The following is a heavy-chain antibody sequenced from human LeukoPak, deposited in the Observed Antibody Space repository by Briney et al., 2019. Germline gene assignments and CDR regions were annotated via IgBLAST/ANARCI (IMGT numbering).Heavy chain of an antibody. Sequence: SETLSHTCSVSGVSITSNYWSWIRQPPGKGLEWIGYTHHSGSTSYNPSLKSRITISLDTSNNQFSLKLSSVTAADTAVYYCARSSGHSYGDFDYWGQGTLVTVSS. V-gene: IGHV4-59*01. CDR3: ARSSGHSYGDFDY. J-gene: IGHJ4*02. CDR1: GVSITSNY. CDR2: THHSGST. D-gene: IGHD5-18*01.